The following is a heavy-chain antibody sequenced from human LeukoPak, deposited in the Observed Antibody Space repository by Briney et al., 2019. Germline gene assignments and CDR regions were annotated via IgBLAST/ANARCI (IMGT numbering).Heavy chain of an antibody. CDR3: AKDTVQYSSGPFDY. V-gene: IGHV3-9*01. D-gene: IGHD6-19*01. CDR1: GFIFSSYA. Sequence: PGGSLRLSCAASGFIFSSYAMSWVRQAPGKGLEWVSGISWNSGSIGYADSVKGRFTISRDNAKNSLYLQMNSLRAEDTALYYCAKDTVQYSSGPFDYWGQGTLVTVSS. CDR2: ISWNSGSI. J-gene: IGHJ4*02.